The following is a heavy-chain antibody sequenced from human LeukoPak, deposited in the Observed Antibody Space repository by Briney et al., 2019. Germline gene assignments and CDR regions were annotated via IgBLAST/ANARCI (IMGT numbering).Heavy chain of an antibody. Sequence: GEPLKISCKGSGYSFTNYWIGWVRQMPGKGLEWMGIIYPDDSDTRYSPSFQGQVTISADKSISTAYLQWSSLKASDTAMYYCARLPGAAADAFDIWGQGTMVTVSS. CDR3: ARLPGAAADAFDI. CDR1: GYSFTNYW. CDR2: IYPDDSDT. V-gene: IGHV5-51*01. J-gene: IGHJ3*02. D-gene: IGHD2-2*01.